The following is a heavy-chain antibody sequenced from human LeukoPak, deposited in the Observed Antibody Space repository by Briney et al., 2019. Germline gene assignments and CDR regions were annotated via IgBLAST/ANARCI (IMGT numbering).Heavy chain of an antibody. CDR3: ARVVPAAQEKTRGAFDI. J-gene: IGHJ3*02. CDR1: GYTFTSYA. CDR2: INAGNGNT. Sequence: ASVKVSCKASGYTFTSYAMHWVRQAPGQRLEWMGWINAGNGNTKYSQKFQGRVTITRDISASTAYMELSSLRSEDTAVYYCARVVPAAQEKTRGAFDIWGQGTMVTVSS. V-gene: IGHV1-3*01. D-gene: IGHD2-2*01.